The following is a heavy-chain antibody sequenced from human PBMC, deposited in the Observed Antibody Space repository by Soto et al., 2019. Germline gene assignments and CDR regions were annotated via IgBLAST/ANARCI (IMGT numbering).Heavy chain of an antibody. CDR1: GYTFSTYA. D-gene: IGHD3-10*01. J-gene: IGHJ4*02. V-gene: IGHV1-3*05. CDR3: ARGNVRGGCLDY. CDR2: FNGGNGNI. Sequence: QVQLVQSGTEERKPGASVKVSCKALGYTFSTYAVHWVRRAPGQSLEWMGWFNGGNGNIKYSQKFEGRVTITTDTAASTAYMELNMLRSEDTAVYYCARGNVRGGCLDYWGQGTLVSVSS.